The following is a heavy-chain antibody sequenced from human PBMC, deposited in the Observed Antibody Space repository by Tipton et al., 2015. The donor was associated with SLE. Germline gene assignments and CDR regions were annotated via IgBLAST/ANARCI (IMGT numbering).Heavy chain of an antibody. D-gene: IGHD4-17*01. CDR1: RFTFSSYG. V-gene: IGHV3-30*02. Sequence: SLRLSCATSRFTFSSYGMHWVRQAPGKGLEWLAFIRYDGSNKYYADSVKGRLTISRDNSKNTLYVQMNSLRPEDTAVYYCAKDGNPYYADKTYSDYWGQGTLVTVSS. CDR2: IRYDGSNK. J-gene: IGHJ4*02. CDR3: AKDGNPYYADKTYSDY.